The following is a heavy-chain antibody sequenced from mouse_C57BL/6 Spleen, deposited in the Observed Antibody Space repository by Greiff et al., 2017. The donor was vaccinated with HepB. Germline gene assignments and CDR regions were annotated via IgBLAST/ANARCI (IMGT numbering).Heavy chain of an antibody. V-gene: IGHV5-17*01. J-gene: IGHJ4*01. CDR1: GFTFSDYG. D-gene: IGHD4-1*01. CDR2: ISSGSSTI. Sequence: VQLKESGGGLVKPGGSLKLSCAASGFTFSDYGMHWVRQAPEKGLEWVAYISSGSSTIYYADTVKGRFTISRDNAKNTLFLQMTSLRSEDTAMYYCARGDWDYYAMDYWGQGTSVTVSS. CDR3: ARGDWDYYAMDY.